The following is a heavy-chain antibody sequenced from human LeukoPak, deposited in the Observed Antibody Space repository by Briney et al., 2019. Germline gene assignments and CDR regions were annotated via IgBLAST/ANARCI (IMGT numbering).Heavy chain of an antibody. CDR2: MNPNSGNT. CDR1: GYTFTSYD. J-gene: IGHJ4*02. CDR3: ARGPCIGGDCYSYYFDY. Sequence: ASVKVSCKASGYTFTSYDINWVRQATGQGLEWMGWMNPNSGNTGYAQKFQGRVTMTRNTSISTGYMELSSLRSEDTAVYYCARGPCIGGDCYSYYFDYWGQGTLVTVSS. V-gene: IGHV1-8*01. D-gene: IGHD2-21*02.